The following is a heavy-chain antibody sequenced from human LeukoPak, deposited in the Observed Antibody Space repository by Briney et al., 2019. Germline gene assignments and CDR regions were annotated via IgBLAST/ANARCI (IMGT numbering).Heavy chain of an antibody. CDR1: GGTFSSYA. CDR3: ARDHVQYSSSWQPPEDYYYYGMDV. D-gene: IGHD6-13*01. J-gene: IGHJ6*02. Sequence: SVKVSCKASGGTFSSYAISWVRQAPGQGLEWMGRIIPIFGIANYAQKFQGKVTITADKSTSTAYMELSSLRSEDTAVYYCARDHVQYSSSWQPPEDYYYYGMDVWGQGTTVTVSS. V-gene: IGHV1-69*04. CDR2: IIPIFGIA.